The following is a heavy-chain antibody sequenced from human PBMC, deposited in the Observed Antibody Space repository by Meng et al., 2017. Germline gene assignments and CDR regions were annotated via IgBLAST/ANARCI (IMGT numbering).Heavy chain of an antibody. D-gene: IGHD2-15*01. CDR1: GFTFSSYE. CDR3: ARVRYCSGGSCQIKIHYAMDV. V-gene: IGHV3-48*03. CDR2: INSRGSTI. Sequence: GGSLRLSCVVSGFTFSSYEMNWVRQAPGKGLEWVSYINSRGSTIYYADSVKGRFTISRDNAKNSLSLQMNSLRAEDAAVYYCARVRYCSGGSCQIKIHYAMDVWGQGTTVTVSS. J-gene: IGHJ6*02.